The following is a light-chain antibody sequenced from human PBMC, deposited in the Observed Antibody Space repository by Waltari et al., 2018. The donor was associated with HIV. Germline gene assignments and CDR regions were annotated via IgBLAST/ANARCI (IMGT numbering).Light chain of an antibody. CDR1: PSVLYNSNNKNY. V-gene: IGKV4-1*01. J-gene: IGKJ2*02. CDR2: WAS. Sequence: DIVMSQSPDSLAVSLGERAPINCKSSPSVLYNSNNKNYLAWYPQKPGQPPHLLIYWASTRESGVPGRFSGSGSGTDFTLTISSLQAEDVAVYYCQQYFTTPWTFGQGTKLEIK. CDR3: QQYFTTPWT.